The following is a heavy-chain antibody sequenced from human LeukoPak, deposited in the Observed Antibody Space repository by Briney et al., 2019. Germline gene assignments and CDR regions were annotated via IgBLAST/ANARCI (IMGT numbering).Heavy chain of an antibody. Sequence: GASVKVSCKASGYTFTSYGISWARQAPGQGLEWMGWISAYNGNTNYAQKLQGRVTMTTDTSTSTAYMELRSLRSDDTAVYYCAREDSSSPGYGMDVWGQGTTVTVSS. CDR1: GYTFTSYG. J-gene: IGHJ6*02. CDR3: AREDSSSPGYGMDV. D-gene: IGHD6-6*01. V-gene: IGHV1-18*01. CDR2: ISAYNGNT.